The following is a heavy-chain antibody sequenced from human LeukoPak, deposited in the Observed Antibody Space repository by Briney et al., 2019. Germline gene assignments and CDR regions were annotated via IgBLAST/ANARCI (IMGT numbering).Heavy chain of an antibody. CDR1: GYTYTDYA. V-gene: IGHV1-69*13. Sequence: ASVKVSCKASGYTYTDYAMNWVRQAPGQGLEWMGGIIPIFGTANYAQKFQGRVTITADESTSTAYMELSSLRSEDTAVYYCARDNLQPYSSSWKFDYWGQGTLVTVSS. J-gene: IGHJ4*02. CDR3: ARDNLQPYSSSWKFDY. CDR2: IIPIFGTA. D-gene: IGHD6-13*01.